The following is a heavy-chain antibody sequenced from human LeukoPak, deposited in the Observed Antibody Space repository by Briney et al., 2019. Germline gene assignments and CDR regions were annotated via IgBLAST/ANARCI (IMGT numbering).Heavy chain of an antibody. CDR1: GFTVSTNY. CDR2: IYSDGST. D-gene: IGHD3-9*01. Sequence: GSLRLSCAASGFTVSTNYLSWVRQAPGKGLEWVSVIYSDGSTYYADSVKGRFTISRDNSKNTLYLQMNSLRVEDTAVYYCARGIVDWSQFDYWAREPWSPSPQ. CDR3: ARGIVDWSQFDY. V-gene: IGHV3-53*01. J-gene: IGHJ4*02.